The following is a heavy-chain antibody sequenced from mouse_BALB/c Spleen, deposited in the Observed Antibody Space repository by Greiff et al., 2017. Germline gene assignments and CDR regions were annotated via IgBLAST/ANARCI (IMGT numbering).Heavy chain of an antibody. D-gene: IGHD2-4*01. J-gene: IGHJ2*01. CDR3: TRNGDYDNY. Sequence: VQLQQPGAELVKPGASVKMSCKASGYTFTSYWMHWVKQRPGQGLEWIGVIDPSDSYTSYNQKFKGKATLTVDTSSGTAYMQLSSLTSEDSAVYYCTRNGDYDNYWGQGTTLTVSS. V-gene: IGHV1S127*01. CDR2: IDPSDSYT. CDR1: GYTFTSYW.